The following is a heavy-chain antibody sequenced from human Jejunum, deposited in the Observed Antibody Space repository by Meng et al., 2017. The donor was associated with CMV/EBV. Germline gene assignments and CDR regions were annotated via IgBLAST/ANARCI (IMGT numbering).Heavy chain of an antibody. J-gene: IGHJ4*02. CDR1: GGSFSGYY. V-gene: IGHV4-34*01. D-gene: IGHD3-22*01. Sequence: QGQLQEWGAGLLKPSETLSLTCAVYGGSFSGYYWSWIRQPPGKGLEWIGEINYRGSTNYSPSLKSRVTMSLDTSKNQFSLKLTSVTAADTAMYYCARCPRDDDSGYWFFDNWGQGTLVTASS. CDR3: ARCPRDDDSGYWFFDN. CDR2: INYRGST.